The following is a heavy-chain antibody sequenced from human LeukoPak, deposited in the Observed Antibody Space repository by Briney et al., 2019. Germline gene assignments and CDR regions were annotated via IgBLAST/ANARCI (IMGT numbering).Heavy chain of an antibody. CDR3: ARGPLSRCSGGSCRRYYYGMDV. CDR2: INPNSGGT. V-gene: IGHV1-2*02. D-gene: IGHD2-15*01. Sequence: GASVKVSCKASGYTFTGYYMHWVRQAPGQGLEWMGWINPNSGGTNYAQKFQGRVTMTRDTSISTAYMELSRLRSDDTAVYYCARGPLSRCSGGSCRRYYYGMDVWGQGTTVTVSS. J-gene: IGHJ6*02. CDR1: GYTFTGYY.